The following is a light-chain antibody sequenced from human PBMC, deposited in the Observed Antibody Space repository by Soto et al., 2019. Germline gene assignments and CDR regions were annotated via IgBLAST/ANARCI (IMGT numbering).Light chain of an antibody. V-gene: IGKV2-28*01. CDR2: LGS. Sequence: DIVMTQSPLSLPVTPGEPASISCRSSQSLLHSNGYNYLDWYLQKPGQSPQLLIYLGSNRASGEPERFSGSGSGTDFTLKLSRVEAEDVGVYYCMQALQTPWTFGQGTKVEIK. CDR3: MQALQTPWT. J-gene: IGKJ1*01. CDR1: QSLLHSNGYNY.